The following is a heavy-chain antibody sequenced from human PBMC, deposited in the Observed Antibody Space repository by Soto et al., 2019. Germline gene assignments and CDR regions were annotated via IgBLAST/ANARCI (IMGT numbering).Heavy chain of an antibody. CDR2: ISGSGGST. CDR1: GFTFSSYA. J-gene: IGHJ4*02. Sequence: GGSLRLSCAASGFTFSSYAMSWVRQAPGKGLEWVSAISGSGGSTYYADSVKGRFTISRDNSKNTLYLQMNSLRDEDTAVYYCARDSFDGSGYYFDYWGQGALVTVSS. V-gene: IGHV3-23*01. D-gene: IGHD3-10*01. CDR3: ARDSFDGSGYYFDY.